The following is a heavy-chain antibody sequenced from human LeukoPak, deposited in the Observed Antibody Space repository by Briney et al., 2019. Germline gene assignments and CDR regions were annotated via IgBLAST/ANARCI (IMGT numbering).Heavy chain of an antibody. CDR2: ITGSGGYT. Sequence: GGSLRLSCAASGFAFSSYAMTWVRQAPGKGLEWGSTITGSGGYTYYADSVKGRFTISRDNSKNTLFLRMNSLRAEDTAVYFCARQSLYDSRGHFHYWGQGTLVTVSS. CDR3: ARQSLYDSRGHFHY. J-gene: IGHJ4*02. D-gene: IGHD3-22*01. CDR1: GFAFSSYA. V-gene: IGHV3-23*01.